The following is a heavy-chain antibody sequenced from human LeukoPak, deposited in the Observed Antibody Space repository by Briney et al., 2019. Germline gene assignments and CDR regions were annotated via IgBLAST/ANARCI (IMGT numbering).Heavy chain of an antibody. CDR3: AGGFRSSV. V-gene: IGHV3-48*03. CDR1: EFTFNSYE. Sequence: GGSLRLSCAASEFTFNSYEMNWVSQAPGKGLEWVSYISSSGTTIYYADSVKGRFTISRDNAKNSLYLQMNSLRAEDTAVYYCAGGFRSSVWGQGTLVTVSS. J-gene: IGHJ4*02. CDR2: ISSSGTTI. D-gene: IGHD6-6*01.